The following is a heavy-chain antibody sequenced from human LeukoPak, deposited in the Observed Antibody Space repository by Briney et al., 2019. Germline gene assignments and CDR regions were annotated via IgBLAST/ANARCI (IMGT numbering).Heavy chain of an antibody. CDR1: GFTFSDFG. D-gene: IGHD6-19*01. CDR2: ISQDGSNK. V-gene: IGHV3-30*18. Sequence: PGGSLRLSCAGSGFTFSDFGMNWVRQAPGKGLEWVAFISQDGSNKFFADSVKGRFAISRDSSKNTLFLNSLSAEDTAVYYCAKMDRKQWLAYYFDDWGQGTLVIVSS. CDR3: AKMDRKQWLAYYFDD. J-gene: IGHJ4*02.